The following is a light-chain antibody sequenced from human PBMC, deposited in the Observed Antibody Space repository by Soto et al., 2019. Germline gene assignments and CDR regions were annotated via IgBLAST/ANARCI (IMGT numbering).Light chain of an antibody. CDR3: QQREDWPRA. Sequence: PGARATLSCRASQSVGDYLGWYQQKPGQAPRLLIYDASQRATGVPARFSASGSGTDFTLTISSLEPEDFAIYYCQQREDWPRAFGGGTKVEFK. CDR2: DAS. V-gene: IGKV3-11*01. CDR1: QSVGDY. J-gene: IGKJ4*01.